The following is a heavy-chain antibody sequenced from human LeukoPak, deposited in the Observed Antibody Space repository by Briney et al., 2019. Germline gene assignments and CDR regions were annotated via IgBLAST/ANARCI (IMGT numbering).Heavy chain of an antibody. J-gene: IGHJ4*02. CDR1: GFTFSSYS. CDR3: ARHYYDSSGTSFDF. Sequence: GGSLRLSCAASGFTFSSYSMNWVRQAPGKGLEWLSHISSTSSYINYADSVKGRFTISRDNAKNSLYLQMNSLRVEDTAVYYCARHYYDSSGTSFDFWGQGTLVTVSS. CDR2: ISSTSSYI. V-gene: IGHV3-21*05. D-gene: IGHD3-22*01.